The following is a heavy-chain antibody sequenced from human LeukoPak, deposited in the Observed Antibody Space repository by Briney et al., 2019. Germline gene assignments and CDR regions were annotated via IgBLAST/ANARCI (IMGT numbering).Heavy chain of an antibody. D-gene: IGHD2-21*01. CDR1: GFTVSSNY. CDR3: ACIPSGGERSMDV. CDR2: IYSGGST. Sequence: GGSLRLSCAASGFTVSSNYMSWVRQAPGKGLEWVSVIYSGGSTYYADSVKGRFTISRDNSKNTLYLQMNSLRAEDTAVYYCACIPSGGERSMDVWGQGTTVTVSS. V-gene: IGHV3-53*01. J-gene: IGHJ6*02.